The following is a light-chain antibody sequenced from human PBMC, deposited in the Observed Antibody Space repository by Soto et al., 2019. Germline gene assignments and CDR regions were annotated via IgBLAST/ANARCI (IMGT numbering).Light chain of an antibody. CDR1: QGISSY. Sequence: IQLTQSPSSLSASVGDRVTITCRASQGISSYLAWYQQKPGKAPKLLIYTASTLQSGVPSRFSGSGSGTDFTLTISSLQPEDFVTYYCQQLNSYPRTFGQGTEVEIK. CDR2: TAS. J-gene: IGKJ1*01. V-gene: IGKV1-9*01. CDR3: QQLNSYPRT.